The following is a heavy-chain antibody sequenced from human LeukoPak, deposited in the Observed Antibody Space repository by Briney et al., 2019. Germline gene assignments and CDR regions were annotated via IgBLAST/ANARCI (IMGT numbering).Heavy chain of an antibody. CDR1: GFTFSSYS. V-gene: IGHV3-21*01. Sequence: GGSLKLSCAVSGFTFSSYSMTWVRQAPGKGLEWVSSISSSSTYIYYTDSVKGRFTISRDNAKNSLFLQMNSLRAEDTAVYYCARSTGWFDPCGQETLVTVSS. J-gene: IGHJ5*02. CDR2: ISSSSTYI. CDR3: ARSTGWFDP.